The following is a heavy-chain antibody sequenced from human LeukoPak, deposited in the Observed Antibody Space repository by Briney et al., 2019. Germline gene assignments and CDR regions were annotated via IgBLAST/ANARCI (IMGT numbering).Heavy chain of an antibody. CDR3: ARTLFNHGDYEVYFDY. CDR1: GGSISSYY. V-gene: IGHV4-59*01. Sequence: SETLSLTCTVSGGSISSYYWSWIRQPPGKGLEWIGYIYYSGSTNYNPSLKSRVTILVDTSKNQFSLKLSSVTAADTAVYYCARTLFNHGDYEVYFDYWGQGTLVTVSS. J-gene: IGHJ4*02. D-gene: IGHD4-17*01. CDR2: IYYSGST.